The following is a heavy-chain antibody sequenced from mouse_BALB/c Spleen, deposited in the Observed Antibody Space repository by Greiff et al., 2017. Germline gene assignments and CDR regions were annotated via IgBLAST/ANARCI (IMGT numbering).Heavy chain of an antibody. CDR1: GDSITSGY. Sequence: EVKLVESGPSLVKPSQTLSLTCSVTGDSITSGYWNWIRKFPGNKLEYMGYISYSGSTYYNPSLKSRISITRDTSKNQYYLQLNSVTTEDTATYYCARRDYGYVRFAYWGQGTLVTVSA. V-gene: IGHV3-8*02. CDR3: ARRDYGYVRFAY. J-gene: IGHJ3*01. D-gene: IGHD1-2*01. CDR2: ISYSGST.